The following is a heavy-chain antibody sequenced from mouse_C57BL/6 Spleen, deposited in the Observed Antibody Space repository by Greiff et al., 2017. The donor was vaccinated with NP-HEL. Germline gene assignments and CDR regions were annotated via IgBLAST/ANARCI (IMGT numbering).Heavy chain of an antibody. V-gene: IGHV1-50*01. Sequence: QVQLQQPGAELVKPGASVKLSCKASGYTFTSYWMQWVKQRPGQGLEWIGEIDPSDSYTNYNQKFKGKATLTVDTSSSTAYMQLSSLTSEDSAVYYCARRGGDRMDYWGQGTSVTVSS. CDR3: ARRGGDRMDY. D-gene: IGHD2-13*01. CDR1: GYTFTSYW. J-gene: IGHJ4*01. CDR2: IDPSDSYT.